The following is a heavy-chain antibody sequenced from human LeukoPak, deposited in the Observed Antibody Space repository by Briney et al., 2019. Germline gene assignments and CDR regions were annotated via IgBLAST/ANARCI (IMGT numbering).Heavy chain of an antibody. Sequence: GGSLRLSCAASGFTFSNAWMSWVRQAPGKGLEWVGRIKSKTDGGTTDYAAPVKGRFTISRDDSKNTLYLEMNSLKTEDTGVYYCTTRGASGYLVYWGQGTLVTVSS. CDR3: TTRGASGYLVY. CDR1: GFTFSNAW. J-gene: IGHJ4*02. CDR2: IKSKTDGGTT. V-gene: IGHV3-15*01. D-gene: IGHD3-22*01.